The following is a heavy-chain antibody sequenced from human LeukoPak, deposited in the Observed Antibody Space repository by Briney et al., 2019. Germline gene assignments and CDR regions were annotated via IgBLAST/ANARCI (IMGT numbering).Heavy chain of an antibody. Sequence: GESLKISCKAPGYSFTDYWIGWVRQMPGKGLEWMGIFYAGGSESRYSPSFQGQVATSVDKSISTAYLQWSSLKASDTAMYYCARRGHGSSWYFFDYWGQGTLVTVSS. D-gene: IGHD6-13*01. V-gene: IGHV5-51*01. J-gene: IGHJ4*02. CDR1: GYSFTDYW. CDR3: ARRGHGSSWYFFDY. CDR2: FYAGGSES.